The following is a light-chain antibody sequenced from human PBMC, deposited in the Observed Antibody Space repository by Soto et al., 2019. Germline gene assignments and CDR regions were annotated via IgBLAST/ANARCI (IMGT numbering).Light chain of an antibody. J-gene: IGKJ1*01. CDR1: QSVSNN. CDR3: QQYNDWLWT. CDR2: GTS. Sequence: IGITQVSATLLVSPGEKATLPCRASQSVSNNLAWYQHIPSQAPRLLIYGTSTRATGIPARFSGSGSGTEFTLTISSLQSEDFAVYYCQQYNDWLWTFGQGTKVDI. V-gene: IGKV3-15*01.